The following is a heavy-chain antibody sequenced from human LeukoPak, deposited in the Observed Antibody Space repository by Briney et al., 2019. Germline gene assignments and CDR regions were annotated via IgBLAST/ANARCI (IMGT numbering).Heavy chain of an antibody. CDR2: IYYSGST. CDR1: GGSISSSNYY. J-gene: IGHJ4*02. V-gene: IGHV4-39*07. D-gene: IGHD6-13*01. CDR3: ARLPYSSSSFDY. Sequence: SETLSLTCTVSGGSISSSNYYWGWIRQPPGKGLEWIGSIYYSGSTYYNPSLKSRVTISVDTSKNQFSLKLSSVTAADTAVYYCARLPYSSSSFDYWGQGTLVTVSS.